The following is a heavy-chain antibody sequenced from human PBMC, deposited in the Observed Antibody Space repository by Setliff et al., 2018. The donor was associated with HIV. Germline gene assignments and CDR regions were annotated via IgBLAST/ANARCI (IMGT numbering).Heavy chain of an antibody. J-gene: IGHJ4*02. CDR2: ISTYNGNR. D-gene: IGHD4-17*01. Sequence: ASVKVSCKASGYTFTNYGISWVRQAPGQGLEWMGWISTYNGNRNYAQKLQDRVTMTTDTSTSTAYMELRSLRSDNTAVYYCAIGGHYEYGDYPLDYWGQGTLVTVSS. CDR3: AIGGHYEYGDYPLDY. V-gene: IGHV1-18*01. CDR1: GYTFTNYG.